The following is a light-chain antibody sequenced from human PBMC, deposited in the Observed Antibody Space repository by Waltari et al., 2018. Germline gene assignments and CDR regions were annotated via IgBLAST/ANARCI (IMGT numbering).Light chain of an antibody. CDR1: SDHSHYA. CDR3: QTWDIATVV. Sequence: LALTQSPSASASLGASVTVTCTLTSDHSHYAIAWHQQQPQKGPRYLMKVNSDGSHIRGAGISDRFSGSSSGAERYLTISSLQSEDEGDYYCQTWDIATVVFGGGTKLTVL. V-gene: IGLV4-69*01. J-gene: IGLJ2*01. CDR2: VNSDGSH.